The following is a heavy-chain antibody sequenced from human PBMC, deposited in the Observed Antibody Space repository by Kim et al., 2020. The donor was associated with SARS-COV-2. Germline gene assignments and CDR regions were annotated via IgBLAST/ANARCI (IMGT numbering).Heavy chain of an antibody. V-gene: IGHV4-59*08. J-gene: IGHJ4*02. CDR3: ARQGEAVAGRGYYFDY. Sequence: SLKSRVTISVDTSKNQFSLKLSSVTAADTAVYYCARQGEAVAGRGYYFDYWGQGTLVTVSS. D-gene: IGHD6-19*01.